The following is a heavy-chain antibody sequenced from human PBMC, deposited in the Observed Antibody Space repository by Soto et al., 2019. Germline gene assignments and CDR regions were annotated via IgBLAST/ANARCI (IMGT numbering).Heavy chain of an antibody. Sequence: ASVKVSCKASGYTFTSYGISWVRQAPGQGLEWMGWISAYNGNTNYAQKLQGRVTMTTDTSTSTAYMELRSLRSDDTAVYYCARVMGGSGRSYDAFDSWGQGTRVTVSS. CDR1: GYTFTSYG. CDR2: ISAYNGNT. V-gene: IGHV1-18*01. D-gene: IGHD3-10*01. CDR3: ARVMGGSGRSYDAFDS. J-gene: IGHJ3*02.